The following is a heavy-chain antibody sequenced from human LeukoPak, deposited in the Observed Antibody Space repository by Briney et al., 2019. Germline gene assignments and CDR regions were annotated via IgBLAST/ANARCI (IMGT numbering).Heavy chain of an antibody. CDR2: MNPNSGNT. J-gene: IGHJ4*02. D-gene: IGHD5-18*01. V-gene: IGHV1-8*01. CDR1: GYTFTSYD. CDR3: AREGSYGYEVDY. Sequence: GASVKVSCKASGYTFTSYDINWVRQATGQGLEWMGWMNPNSGNTGYAQKFQGRVTMTRDTSISTAYMELSRLRSDDTAVYYCAREGSYGYEVDYWGQGTLVTVSS.